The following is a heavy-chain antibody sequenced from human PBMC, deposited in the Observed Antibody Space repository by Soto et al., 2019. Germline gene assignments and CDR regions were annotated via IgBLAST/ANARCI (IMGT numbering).Heavy chain of an antibody. CDR1: GYTFTSYD. Sequence: QVQLVQSGAEVKKPGASVKVSCKASGYTFTSYDINWVRQATGQGLEWMGWMNPNSGNTGYAQKFQGRVTMTRNTSISTAYMELGSLRSEDTAVYYCARGANYYYDSSGYEFDYWGQGTLVTVSS. CDR3: ARGANYYYDSSGYEFDY. D-gene: IGHD3-22*01. V-gene: IGHV1-8*01. J-gene: IGHJ4*02. CDR2: MNPNSGNT.